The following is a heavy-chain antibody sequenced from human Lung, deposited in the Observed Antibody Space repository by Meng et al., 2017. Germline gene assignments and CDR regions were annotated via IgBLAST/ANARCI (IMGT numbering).Heavy chain of an antibody. J-gene: IGHJ1*01. D-gene: IGHD1-1*01. V-gene: IGHV3-74*01. Sequence: EVELVEFGGDLVPPGGSLRLSCAASGFTFTDHWMHWVRQGPGKGLVWVSRINRDGTKPTYADSVKGRFTISRDNAKNTLYLQMNNLRAEDTAFYYCTNDRLNHWGQGALVTVSS. CDR2: INRDGTKP. CDR3: TNDRLNH. CDR1: GFTFTDHW.